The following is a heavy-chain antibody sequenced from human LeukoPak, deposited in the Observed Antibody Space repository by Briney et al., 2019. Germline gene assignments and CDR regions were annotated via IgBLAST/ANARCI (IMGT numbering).Heavy chain of an antibody. CDR2: IYYSGST. J-gene: IGHJ6*02. CDR3: ARDYSNYVYYYYGMDV. D-gene: IGHD4-11*01. Sequence: SETLSLTCTVSGGSISSGGYYWSWIRQHPGKGLEWIGYIYYSGSTYYNPSLKSRVTISVDTSKNQFSLKLSSVTAADTAVYYCARDYSNYVYYYYGMDVWGQGTTVTVSS. V-gene: IGHV4-31*03. CDR1: GGSISSGGYY.